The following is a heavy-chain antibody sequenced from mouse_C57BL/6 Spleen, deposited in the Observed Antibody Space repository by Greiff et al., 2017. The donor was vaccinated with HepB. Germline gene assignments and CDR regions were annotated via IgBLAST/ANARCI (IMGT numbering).Heavy chain of an antibody. CDR3: ARNSNGAY. J-gene: IGHJ3*01. Sequence: QVQLQQPGTELVKPGASVKLSCKASGYTFTSYWMHWVKQRPGQGLEWIGKINPSNGDTNYNEKFKSKATLTVEKSSSTAYMQLSSLTSEDAAVYYCARNSNGAYWGQGTLVTVSA. CDR2: INPSNGDT. CDR1: GYTFTSYW. D-gene: IGHD2-5*01. V-gene: IGHV1-53*01.